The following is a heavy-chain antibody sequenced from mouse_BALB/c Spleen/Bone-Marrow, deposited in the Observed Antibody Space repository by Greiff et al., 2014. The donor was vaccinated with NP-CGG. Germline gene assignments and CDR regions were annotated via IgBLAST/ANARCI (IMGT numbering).Heavy chain of an antibody. J-gene: IGHJ4*01. Sequence: EVNLVESGGGLVQPGGSRKLSCAASGFTFSSFGMHWVRQAPEKGLEWVAYISSGSSTIYYADTMKGRFTISRDNPKNTLFLQMASLRSEDTAMYYCRSSGTLGSMDYWGQGTSVTVSS. CDR2: ISSGSSTI. CDR1: GFTFSSFG. CDR3: RSSGTLGSMDY. V-gene: IGHV5-17*02. D-gene: IGHD3-3*01.